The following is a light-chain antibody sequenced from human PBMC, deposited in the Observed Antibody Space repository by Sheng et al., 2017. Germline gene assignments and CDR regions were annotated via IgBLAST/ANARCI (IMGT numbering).Light chain of an antibody. CDR3: QQSHASPPT. CDR1: QDITNY. Sequence: DIVMTQSPSSLSASVGDRVTITCQASQDITNYLNWYQQKPGKAPKLLIYDASNLETGVPSRFSGYRSGTQFTLTISSLQPEDFATYICQQSHASPPTFGPGTTVHL. V-gene: IGKV1-39*01. CDR2: DAS. J-gene: IGKJ3*01.